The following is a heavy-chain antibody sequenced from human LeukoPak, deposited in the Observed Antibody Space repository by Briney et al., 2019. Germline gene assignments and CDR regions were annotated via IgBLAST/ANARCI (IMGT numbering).Heavy chain of an antibody. D-gene: IGHD5-24*01. CDR2: IKQDGSEK. V-gene: IGHV3-7*01. Sequence: GGSLRLSCAAYGFTFSSYWMSWVRQAPGKGLEWVANIKQDGSEKYYVDSVKGRFTISRDNAKNSLYLQMNSLRAEDTAVYYCARDKIRDGYYAFDIWGQGTMVTVSS. J-gene: IGHJ3*02. CDR1: GFTFSSYW. CDR3: ARDKIRDGYYAFDI.